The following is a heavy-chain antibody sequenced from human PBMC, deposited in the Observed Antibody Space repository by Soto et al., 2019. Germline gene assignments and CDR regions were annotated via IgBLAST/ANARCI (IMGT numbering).Heavy chain of an antibody. CDR2: ISSSSTTK. CDR3: ARDGCSGSNCLNWFDP. D-gene: IGHD2-15*01. CDR1: GFTFSSYS. J-gene: IGHJ5*02. V-gene: IGHV3-48*01. Sequence: EVQLVESGGGLVQPGGSLRLSCAASGFTFSSYSMNWVRQAPGKGLEWVSYISSSSTTKYYADSVKGRFTISRDNAKXXLYLQMNGLRAEDTAVYYCARDGCSGSNCLNWFDPWGQGTLVTVSS.